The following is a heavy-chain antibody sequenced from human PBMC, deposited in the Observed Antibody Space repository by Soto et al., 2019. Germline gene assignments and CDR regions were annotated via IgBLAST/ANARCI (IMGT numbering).Heavy chain of an antibody. CDR2: IYSSGST. D-gene: IGHD3-3*01. CDR3: ARGQRFSDWFDP. V-gene: IGHV4-4*07. Sequence: LSLTCTVTGGAISGYYWTWIRQSDGEGLEWIGRIYSSGSTNYNPSLKSRVTISLDTSMNYFSLRLSSVTAADTAVYYCARGQRFSDWFDPWSQGTLVTVSS. CDR1: GGAISGYY. J-gene: IGHJ5*02.